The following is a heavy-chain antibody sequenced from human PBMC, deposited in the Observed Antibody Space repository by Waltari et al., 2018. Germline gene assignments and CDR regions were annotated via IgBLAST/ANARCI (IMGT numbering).Heavy chain of an antibody. CDR2: INPNSGGT. CDR3: ARPQDVSSWYAFDI. D-gene: IGHD6-13*01. J-gene: IGHJ3*02. CDR1: GYTFTGYY. Sequence: QVQLVQSGAEVKKPGASVKVSCKASGYTFTGYYMHWVRQAPGQGLEWMGRINPNSGGTNYAQKFQGRVTRTRDTSISTAYMELSRLRSDDTAVYYCARPQDVSSWYAFDIWGQGTMVTVSS. V-gene: IGHV1-2*06.